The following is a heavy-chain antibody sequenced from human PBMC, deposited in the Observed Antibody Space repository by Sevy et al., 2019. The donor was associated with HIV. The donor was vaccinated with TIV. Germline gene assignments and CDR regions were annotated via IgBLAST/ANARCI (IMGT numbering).Heavy chain of an antibody. Sequence: GGSLRLSCAASGFAFSTHAKHWVRQAPGKGLEWVAVISYEGTETFYAASVEGRFTISRDNSKNMLSLQINSLKPEDTAVYYCARDGGYSIKWYPLYWGHGTLVTVSS. CDR3: ARDGGYSIKWYPLY. V-gene: IGHV3-30-3*01. J-gene: IGHJ4*01. CDR1: GFAFSTHA. CDR2: ISYEGTET. D-gene: IGHD1-26*01.